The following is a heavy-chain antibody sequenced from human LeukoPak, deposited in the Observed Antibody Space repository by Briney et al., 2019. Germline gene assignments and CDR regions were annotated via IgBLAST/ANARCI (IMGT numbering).Heavy chain of an antibody. Sequence: VASVKVSCKASGYTFTSYDINWVRQATGQGLEWMGWMNPNSGNTGYAQKFQGRVTMTRNTSISTAYMELSSLRSEDTAVYYCARLQWELLRYYYYYMDVWGKGTTVTVSS. CDR1: GYTFTSYD. J-gene: IGHJ6*03. CDR2: MNPNSGNT. D-gene: IGHD1-26*01. V-gene: IGHV1-8*01. CDR3: ARLQWELLRYYYYYMDV.